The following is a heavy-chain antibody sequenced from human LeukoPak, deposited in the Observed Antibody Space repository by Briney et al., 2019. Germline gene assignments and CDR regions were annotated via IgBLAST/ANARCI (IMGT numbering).Heavy chain of an antibody. D-gene: IGHD3-22*01. J-gene: IGHJ4*02. Sequence: ETESLTCTVSGGSVSSGSYHWIRIRQPPGKGLEWIGYIYYSGTINYNPSLTSRVTISVDTSKNQFSLKLSSVTAADTAMYYCARDPSGYFNYWVQGTLATVPS. V-gene: IGHV4-61*01. CDR3: ARDPSGYFNY. CDR1: GGSVSSGSYH. CDR2: IYYSGTI.